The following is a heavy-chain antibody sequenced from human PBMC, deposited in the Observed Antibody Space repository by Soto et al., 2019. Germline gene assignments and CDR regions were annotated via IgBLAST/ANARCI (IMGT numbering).Heavy chain of an antibody. Sequence: QLQLVQSGAEVKKPGASVRVSCKASGYTFTNYAITWVRQSPGQGLEWMGWISPNNGNTNYTQKRQGRVTMTTDTSSSTVYMELRSLRSDDTALYYWARTFDNQSGYYLLRPQEWYLDLWGRGTLVTVSS. J-gene: IGHJ2*01. CDR1: GYTFTNYA. CDR2: ISPNNGNT. V-gene: IGHV1-18*01. CDR3: ARTFDNQSGYYLLRPQEWYLDL. D-gene: IGHD3-3*01.